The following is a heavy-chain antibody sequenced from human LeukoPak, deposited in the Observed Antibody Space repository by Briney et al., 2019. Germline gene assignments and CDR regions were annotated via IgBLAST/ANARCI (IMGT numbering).Heavy chain of an antibody. Sequence: ASVKVSCKASGYTFTGYYMHWARQAPGQGLEWMGRINPNSGGTNYAQKFQGRVTMTRDTSISTAYMELSRLRSDDTAVYYCARDSPGDDYVWGSYRYYFDYWGQGTLVTVSS. J-gene: IGHJ4*02. CDR3: ARDSPGDDYVWGSYRYYFDY. CDR2: INPNSGGT. D-gene: IGHD3-16*01. V-gene: IGHV1-2*06. CDR1: GYTFTGYY.